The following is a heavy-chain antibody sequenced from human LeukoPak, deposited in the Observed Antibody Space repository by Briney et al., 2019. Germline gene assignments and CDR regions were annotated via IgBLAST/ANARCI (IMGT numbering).Heavy chain of an antibody. D-gene: IGHD3-10*01. CDR2: ISGSGGST. J-gene: IGHJ4*02. V-gene: IGHV3-23*01. CDR3: AGGSQNYYNPFDN. Sequence: GGSLRLSCAASGFTFSSYAMSWVRQAPGKGLEWVSAISGSGGSTYYADSVKGRFTISRDNSKNTLYLQMNSLRAEDTAVYYCAGGSQNYYNPFDNWGQGTLVTVSS. CDR1: GFTFSSYA.